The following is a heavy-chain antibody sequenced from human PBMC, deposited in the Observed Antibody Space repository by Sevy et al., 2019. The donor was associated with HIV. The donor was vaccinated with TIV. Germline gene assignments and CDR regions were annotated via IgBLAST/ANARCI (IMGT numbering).Heavy chain of an antibody. Sequence: GGSLRLSCAASGVTFSDSPMTWVRQAPGKGLEWVSSISASGGSTYFADSMKGRFTMSRDNSKNTMYLHMSSLRAEDTAVYYCAVTNSLNSWGQGTLVTVSS. CDR2: ISASGGST. J-gene: IGHJ4*02. V-gene: IGHV3-23*01. CDR1: GVTFSDSP. D-gene: IGHD4-17*01. CDR3: AVTNSLNS.